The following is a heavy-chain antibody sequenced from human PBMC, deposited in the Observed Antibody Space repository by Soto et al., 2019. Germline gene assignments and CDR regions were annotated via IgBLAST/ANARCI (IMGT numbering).Heavy chain of an antibody. CDR3: AKDRYDISWYEVALDS. J-gene: IGHJ5*01. CDR1: GFAFDRFA. Sequence: RRLSCTASGFAFDRFAMHWARQIPGEGLQWVAGLNWRGDNVAYADSVKGRFTISRNNAEKSLSLQMSSLRPEDTGLYYCAKDRYDISWYEVALDSWGHGIPVTVYS. D-gene: IGHD3-22*01. V-gene: IGHV3-9*01. CDR2: LNWRGDNV.